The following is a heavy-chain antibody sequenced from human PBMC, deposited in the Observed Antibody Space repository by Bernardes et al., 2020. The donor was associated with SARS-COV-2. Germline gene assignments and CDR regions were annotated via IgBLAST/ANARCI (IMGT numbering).Heavy chain of an antibody. J-gene: IGHJ5*02. CDR1: GGPISSGSYY. CDR2: IYASGRI. D-gene: IGHD2-2*01. V-gene: IGHV4-61*02. Sequence: SETLSLTCSVSGGPISSGSYYWSWIRQPAGKGLEWIGRIYASGRINYNPSLKSRVTISVEMSKNQFSLTLTAVTAADTAIYYWARGYQSDWFDPWGQGTLVTVSS. CDR3: ARGYQSDWFDP.